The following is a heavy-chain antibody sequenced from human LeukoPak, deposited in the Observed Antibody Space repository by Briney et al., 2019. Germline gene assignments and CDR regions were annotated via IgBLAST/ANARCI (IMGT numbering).Heavy chain of an antibody. V-gene: IGHV4-39*01. D-gene: IGHD2-2*01. CDR2: VSDSGST. CDR3: ARQDQLLDY. CDR1: GGSIKTINTYY. Sequence: SETLSLTCTVSGGSIKTINTYYWHWIRHPPGKGLEWIGYVSDSGSTNSNPSLKSRVTISVDTSKNQFSLKLSSVTAADTAVYYCARQDQLLDYWGQGTLVTVSS. J-gene: IGHJ4*02.